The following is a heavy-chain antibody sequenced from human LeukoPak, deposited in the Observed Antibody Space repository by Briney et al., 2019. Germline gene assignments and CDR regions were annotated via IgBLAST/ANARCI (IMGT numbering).Heavy chain of an antibody. CDR1: GFTFSSYS. Sequence: PGGSLRLSCAASGFTFSSYSMNWVRQAPGRGLEWVSSISSSSSYIYYADSVKGRFTISRDNAKNSLYLQMNSLRAEDTAVYYCAREPTAVTPPRWGQGTLVTVSS. D-gene: IGHD4-11*01. V-gene: IGHV3-21*01. CDR3: AREPTAVTPPR. J-gene: IGHJ4*02. CDR2: ISSSSSYI.